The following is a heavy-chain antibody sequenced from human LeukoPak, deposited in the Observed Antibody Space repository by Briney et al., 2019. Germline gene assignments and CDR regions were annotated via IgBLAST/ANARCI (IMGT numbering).Heavy chain of an antibody. D-gene: IGHD1-26*01. Sequence: SEALSLTCTVSGGSISSSSYYSGWIRQPPGKGLEWIGSIYYSGSTYYNPSLKSRVTISVDTSKNQFSLKLSSVTAADTAVYYCARESSIVGGTWGQGTLVTVSS. CDR2: IYYSGST. CDR3: ARESSIVGGT. V-gene: IGHV4-39*02. J-gene: IGHJ5*02. CDR1: GGSISSSSYY.